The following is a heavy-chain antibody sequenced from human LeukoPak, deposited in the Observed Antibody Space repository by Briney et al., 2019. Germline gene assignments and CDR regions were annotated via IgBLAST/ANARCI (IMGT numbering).Heavy chain of an antibody. CDR2: ISGSGGST. J-gene: IGHJ4*02. Sequence: QSGGSLRLSCAASGFTFSSYAMSWVRQAPGKGLEWVSAISGSGGSTYYADSVKGRFTISRDNSKNTLYLQMNNLRAEDTALYYCAKSYDWNSGVFDYWGQGSLVTVSS. V-gene: IGHV3-23*01. CDR1: GFTFSSYA. D-gene: IGHD1-7*01. CDR3: AKSYDWNSGVFDY.